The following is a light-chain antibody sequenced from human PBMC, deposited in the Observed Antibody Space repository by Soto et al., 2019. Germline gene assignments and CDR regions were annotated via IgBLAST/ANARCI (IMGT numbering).Light chain of an antibody. CDR3: SSYGGYNNVI. Sequence: QSALTQPPSASGSPGQSVTISCTGTSSDVGGYNYVSWYQQHPDKAPKLIIYEVSKRPSGVPDRFSGSKSGNTASLTVSGLQAGDEADYYCSSYGGYNNVIFGGGTKLTVL. CDR2: EVS. V-gene: IGLV2-8*01. CDR1: SSDVGGYNY. J-gene: IGLJ2*01.